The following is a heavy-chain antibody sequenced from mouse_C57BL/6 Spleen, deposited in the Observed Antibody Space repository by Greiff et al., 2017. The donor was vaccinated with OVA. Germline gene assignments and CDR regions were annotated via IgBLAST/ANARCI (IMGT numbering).Heavy chain of an antibody. D-gene: IGHD2-3*01. Sequence: QVQLQQSGSELRSPGSSVKLSCKDFDSEVFPIAYMSWVRQKPGHGFEWIGGILPSIGRTIYGEKFEDKATLDADTLSNTAYLELNSLTSEDSAIYYCARGIYDGYYGYFDVWGTGTTVTVSS. CDR1: DSEVFPIAY. J-gene: IGHJ1*03. CDR2: ILPSIGRT. CDR3: ARGIYDGYYGYFDV. V-gene: IGHV15-2*01.